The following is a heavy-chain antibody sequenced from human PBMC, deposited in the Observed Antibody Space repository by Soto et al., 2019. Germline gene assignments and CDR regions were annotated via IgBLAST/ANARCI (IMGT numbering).Heavy chain of an antibody. CDR1: GITFSGFW. CDR2: VDSAGSGT. CDR3: ATVFEH. J-gene: IGHJ4*02. V-gene: IGHV3-74*01. Sequence: PGGSLRLSCVASGITFSGFWMHWVRQVPGKGLVWVARVDSAGSGTSYADSVKGRFTISRDNAKNTLSLQMDSLRVEDTAVYYCATVFEHWGQGIQVTVSS.